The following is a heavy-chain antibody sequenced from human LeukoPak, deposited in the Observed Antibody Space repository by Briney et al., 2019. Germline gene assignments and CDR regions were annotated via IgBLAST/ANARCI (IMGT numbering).Heavy chain of an antibody. Sequence: ASVKVSCKASGGTCSSYAISWVRQDPGQGLEWMGRIIPILGIANYAQKFQGRVTITADKSTSTAYMELSSLRSEDTAVYYCARGTTVTSAEYFQHWGQGTLVTASS. CDR3: ARGTTVTSAEYFQH. CDR1: GGTCSSYA. V-gene: IGHV1-69*04. D-gene: IGHD4-17*01. J-gene: IGHJ1*01. CDR2: IIPILGIA.